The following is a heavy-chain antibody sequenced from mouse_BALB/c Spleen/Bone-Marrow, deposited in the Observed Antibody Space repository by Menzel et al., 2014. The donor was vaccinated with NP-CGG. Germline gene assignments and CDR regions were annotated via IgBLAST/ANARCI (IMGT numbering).Heavy chain of an antibody. D-gene: IGHD4-1*01. J-gene: IGHJ4*01. CDR3: ARWEYYAMDY. V-gene: IGHV14-3*02. CDR1: GFNIKDTY. CDR2: IDPANGNT. Sequence: VQLKESGAELVKPGASVMLSCTASGFNIKDTYMHWVKQRPEQGLEWIGRIDPANGNTKYDPKFQGKATITADTSSNTAYLQLSSLTSEDTAVYYCARWEYYAMDYWGQGTSVTVSS.